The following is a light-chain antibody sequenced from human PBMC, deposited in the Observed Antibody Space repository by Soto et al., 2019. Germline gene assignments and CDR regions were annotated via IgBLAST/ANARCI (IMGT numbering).Light chain of an antibody. V-gene: IGKV3-15*01. Sequence: EIVMTQSPASLSLSPGETATLSCRASQRVGVNLAWYQQQPGQDPRRLIYHASTRTTGIPARFSGSGSGTAFTLTISSLQSEDFAFFYCQQYDNWPRTFGQGTKVEIK. CDR3: QQYDNWPRT. CDR2: HAS. J-gene: IGKJ1*01. CDR1: QRVGVN.